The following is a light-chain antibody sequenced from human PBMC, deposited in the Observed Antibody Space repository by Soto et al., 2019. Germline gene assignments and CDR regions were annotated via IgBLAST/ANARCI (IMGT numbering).Light chain of an antibody. CDR2: TNN. Sequence: QLVLTQAPSASGTPGQRVTISCSGGSSNIGSNAVNWYQQLPGTAPKLLIYTNNQRPSGVPDRFSGSKSGTSASLAISGRQSEDEANYYCATWDDSLNGVVFGGGTKLTVL. V-gene: IGLV1-44*01. CDR1: SSNIGSNA. CDR3: ATWDDSLNGVV. J-gene: IGLJ2*01.